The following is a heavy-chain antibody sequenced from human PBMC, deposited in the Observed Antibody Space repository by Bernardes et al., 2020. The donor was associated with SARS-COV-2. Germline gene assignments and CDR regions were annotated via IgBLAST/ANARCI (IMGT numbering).Heavy chain of an antibody. CDR2: ISSRSSTI. CDR3: ARGGYYDSSGYFDY. D-gene: IGHD3-22*01. Sequence: GGSLRLSCAASGFIFSEYSMNWVRQAPGKGLEWVSYISSRSSTINYADSVKGRFIISRDNAKNSLYLQMNSLRAEDTAVYYCARGGYYDSSGYFDYWGQGTLVTVSS. CDR1: GFIFSEYS. J-gene: IGHJ4*02. V-gene: IGHV3-48*01.